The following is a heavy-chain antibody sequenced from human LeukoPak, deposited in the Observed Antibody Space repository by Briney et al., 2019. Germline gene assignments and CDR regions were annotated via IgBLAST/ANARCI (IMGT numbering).Heavy chain of an antibody. V-gene: IGHV3-49*04. CDR1: GFRFGGYA. CDR3: VRESVRDYYFDF. Sequence: PGGSLRLSCSGSGFRFGGYALSWVRQAPGKGLEWVGFIRSNALYGTSEYAASVEGRFSISRDDSNNIVYLQMNSLKTEDTAVYFCVRESVRDYYFDFWGQGTLVTVSS. J-gene: IGHJ4*02. CDR2: IRSNALYGTS. D-gene: IGHD3-10*02.